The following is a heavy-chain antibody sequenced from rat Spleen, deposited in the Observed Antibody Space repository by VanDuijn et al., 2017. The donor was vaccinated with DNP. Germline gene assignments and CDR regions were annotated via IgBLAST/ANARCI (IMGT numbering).Heavy chain of an antibody. CDR2: ISYDGSST. Sequence: EVQLVESGGGLVQPGRSLKLSCAASGFTLSHYNMTWVRQAPQKGLEWVATISYDGSSTYYRDSVKGRFTVSRDNAKNTLYLQMDSLRSEDSATYYCAREGDYYDGSYVDAMDAWGQGTSVTVSS. J-gene: IGHJ4*01. D-gene: IGHD1-12*02. V-gene: IGHV5-7*01. CDR1: GFTLSHYN. CDR3: AREGDYYDGSYVDAMDA.